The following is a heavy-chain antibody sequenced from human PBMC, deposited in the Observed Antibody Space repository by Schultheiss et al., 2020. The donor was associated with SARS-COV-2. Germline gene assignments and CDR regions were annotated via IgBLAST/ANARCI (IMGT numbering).Heavy chain of an antibody. CDR1: GGSFSGYY. CDR2: INHSGST. D-gene: IGHD2-2*01. CDR3: ARVPHCSSTSCYSNWFDP. V-gene: IGHV4-34*01. Sequence: SETLSLTCAVYGGSFSGYYWSWIRQPPGKGLEWIGEINHSGSTNYNPSLKSRVTISVDTSKNQFSLKLSSVTAADTAVYYCARVPHCSSTSCYSNWFDPWGQGTLVTVSS. J-gene: IGHJ5*02.